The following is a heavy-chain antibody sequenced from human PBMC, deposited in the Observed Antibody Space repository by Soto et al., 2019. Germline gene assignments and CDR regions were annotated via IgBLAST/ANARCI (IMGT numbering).Heavy chain of an antibody. CDR3: ARDRYYYGSGSYYISWFDP. Sequence: ASVTVSCKTSGYTFTTYGVSWVRQAPGQGLEWMGWISAYNGSTNYAQKLQGRVTMTTDTSTSTAYMELRGLRSDDTAVYYCARDRYYYGSGSYYISWFDPWGQGTLVTVSS. CDR1: GYTFTTYG. J-gene: IGHJ5*02. CDR2: ISAYNGST. V-gene: IGHV1-18*04. D-gene: IGHD3-10*01.